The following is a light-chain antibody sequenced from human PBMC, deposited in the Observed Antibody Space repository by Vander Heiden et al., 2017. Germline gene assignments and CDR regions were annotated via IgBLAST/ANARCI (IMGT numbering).Light chain of an antibody. CDR3: QSFDSSLSGYV. Sequence: QSVLTHPPSASGAPGQRVTISCTAGSSTIGAGYDVCWYQHLPGTVPKLLIYGDTNRPSGVPDRFSGSKSATSASLAITGLQAEDEADYYCQSFDSSLSGYVFGTGTKVTVL. CDR2: GDT. V-gene: IGLV1-40*01. CDR1: SSTIGAGYD. J-gene: IGLJ1*01.